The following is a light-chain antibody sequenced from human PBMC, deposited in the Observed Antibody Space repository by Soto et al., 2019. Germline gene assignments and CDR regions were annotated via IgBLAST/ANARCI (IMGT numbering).Light chain of an antibody. V-gene: IGKV1-39*01. CDR2: AAS. Sequence: DIQMTQSPSSLSASVGDRVTITCRASQSISSYLNWYQQKPGKAPKLLIYAASSLRSGVPSRFSGSGSGTDFTLTISSLQPEDFATCYCQQSYSTLPLTFGGGTKVEIK. CDR3: QQSYSTLPLT. CDR1: QSISSY. J-gene: IGKJ4*01.